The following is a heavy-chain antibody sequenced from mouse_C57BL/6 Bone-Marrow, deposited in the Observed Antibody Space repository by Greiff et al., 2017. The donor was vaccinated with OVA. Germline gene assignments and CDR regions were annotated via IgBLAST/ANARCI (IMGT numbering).Heavy chain of an antibody. J-gene: IGHJ4*01. CDR3: ARYPYYSNPYYAMDD. Sequence: EVKVVESGGGLVQPGGSLSLSCAASGFTFTDYYMSWVRQPPGKALEWLGFIRNTANGYTTAYSASVKGRFTISRDNSQSILYLQMNALMAEDSATYYCARYPYYSNPYYAMDDWGQGTSVTVSS. D-gene: IGHD2-5*01. CDR1: GFTFTDYY. CDR2: IRNTANGYTT. V-gene: IGHV7-3*01.